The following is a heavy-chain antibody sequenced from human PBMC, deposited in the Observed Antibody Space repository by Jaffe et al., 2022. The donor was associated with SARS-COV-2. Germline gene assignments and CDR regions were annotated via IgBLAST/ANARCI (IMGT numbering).Heavy chain of an antibody. Sequence: QVQLQESGPGLVKPSETLSLTCTVSGGSISSYYWSWIRQPPGKGLEWIGYIYYSGSTNYNPSLKSRVTISVDTSKNQFSLKLSSVTAADTAVYYCARHGGRAFDAFDIWGQGTMVTVSS. V-gene: IGHV4-59*08. J-gene: IGHJ3*02. CDR2: IYYSGST. CDR3: ARHGGRAFDAFDI. CDR1: GGSISSYY. D-gene: IGHD2-15*01.